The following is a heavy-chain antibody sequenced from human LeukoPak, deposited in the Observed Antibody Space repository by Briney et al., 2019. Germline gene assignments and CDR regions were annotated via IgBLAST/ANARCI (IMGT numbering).Heavy chain of an antibody. CDR2: INHSGST. V-gene: IGHV4-34*01. Sequence: SETLSLTCAVYGGSFSGYYWSWIRRPPGKGLEWIGEINHSGSTNYNPSLKSRVTISVDTSKNQFSLKLSSVTAADTAVYYCARGRGWAAASDYWGQGTLVTVSS. J-gene: IGHJ4*02. CDR3: ARGRGWAAASDY. CDR1: GGSFSGYY. D-gene: IGHD6-19*01.